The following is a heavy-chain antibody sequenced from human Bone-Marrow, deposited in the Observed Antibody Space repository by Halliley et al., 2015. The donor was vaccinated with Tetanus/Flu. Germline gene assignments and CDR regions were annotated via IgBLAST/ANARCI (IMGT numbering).Heavy chain of an antibody. Sequence: ALEGMGRIGPSGSYTVYSPSFQGLITITADKSISTAYVQWNSLQASDTAMYYCARLELDWYFDVWGRGTPVTVSS. V-gene: IGHV5-10-1*01. CDR2: IGPSGSYT. J-gene: IGHJ2*01. CDR3: ARLELDWYFDV. D-gene: IGHD1-7*01.